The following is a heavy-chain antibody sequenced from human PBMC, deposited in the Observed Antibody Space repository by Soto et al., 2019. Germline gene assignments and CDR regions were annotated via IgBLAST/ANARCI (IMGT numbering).Heavy chain of an antibody. D-gene: IGHD2-2*03. CDR3: ASGSMDYYYYCMHV. V-gene: IGHV3-53*01. Sequence: EVQLVESGGGLIQPGGSLRLSCAASGFTVSSNYMSWVRQAPGKGLEWVSVIYSGGSTYYADSVKGRFTISRDNSKNTLYLQMNSLRAEDTAVYYCASGSMDYYYYCMHVWGQGTTVTVSS. CDR2: IYSGGST. CDR1: GFTVSSNY. J-gene: IGHJ6*02.